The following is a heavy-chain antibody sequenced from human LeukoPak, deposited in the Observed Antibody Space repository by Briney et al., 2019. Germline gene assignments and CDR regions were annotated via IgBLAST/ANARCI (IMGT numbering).Heavy chain of an antibody. J-gene: IGHJ4*02. V-gene: IGHV3-30-3*01. CDR1: GFTFSSYA. Sequence: TGGSLRLSCAASGFTFSSYAMHWARQAPGKGLEWVAVISYDGSNKYYADSVKGRFTISRDNSKNTLYLQMNSLRAEDTAVYYCAREPRRYGSGFDYWGQGTLVTVSS. CDR3: AREPRRYGSGFDY. D-gene: IGHD3-10*01. CDR2: ISYDGSNK.